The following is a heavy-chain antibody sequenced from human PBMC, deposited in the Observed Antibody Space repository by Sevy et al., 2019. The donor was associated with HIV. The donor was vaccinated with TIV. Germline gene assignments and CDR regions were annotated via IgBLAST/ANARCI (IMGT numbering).Heavy chain of an antibody. Sequence: GGSLRLSCAASGFTFSSYSMNWVRQAPGKGLEWVSSISSSSSYIYYADSVKGRFTISRDNAKNSLYLQMNSLRAEDTAVYYCERDLGGGIYYDLSVKSSEPFQHWGQGTLVTVSS. V-gene: IGHV3-21*01. CDR1: GFTFSSYS. D-gene: IGHD3-22*01. CDR3: ERDLGGGIYYDLSVKSSEPFQH. J-gene: IGHJ1*01. CDR2: ISSSSSYI.